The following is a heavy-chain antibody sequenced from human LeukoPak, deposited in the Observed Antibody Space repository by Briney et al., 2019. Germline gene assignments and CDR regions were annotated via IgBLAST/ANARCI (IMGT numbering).Heavy chain of an antibody. V-gene: IGHV4-59*01. J-gene: IGHJ6*02. CDR3: ARGAMAFYYYYGMDV. Sequence: SETLSLTCTVSGGSITSNYWSWIRQPPGKGLEWIGYIYYSGSTNYNPSLKSRVTISVDTSKNQFSLKLSSVTAADTAVYYCARGAMAFYYYYGMDVWGQGTTVTVSS. D-gene: IGHD5-18*01. CDR1: GGSITSNY. CDR2: IYYSGST.